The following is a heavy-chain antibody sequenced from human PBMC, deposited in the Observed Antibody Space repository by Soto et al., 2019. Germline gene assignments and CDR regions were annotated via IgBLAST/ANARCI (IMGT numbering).Heavy chain of an antibody. J-gene: IGHJ5*02. CDR3: AKSSGWYINWFDP. V-gene: IGHV3-23*01. CDR2: ISGSGGST. D-gene: IGHD6-19*01. CDR1: GFTFSSYA. Sequence: EVQLLESGGGLVQPGGSLRLSCAASGFTFSSYAMSWVRQAPGKGLEWVSAISGSGGSTYYADSVKGRFTISRDNSKDTLYLQMNSLRDEDTAVYYCAKSSGWYINWFDPWGQGTLVTVSS.